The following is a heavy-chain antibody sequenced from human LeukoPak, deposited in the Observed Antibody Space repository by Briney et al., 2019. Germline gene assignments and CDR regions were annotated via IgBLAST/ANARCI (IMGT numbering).Heavy chain of an antibody. CDR2: IYSGGST. Sequence: GGSLRLSCAASAFTFSSYAMSWVRQAPGKGLEWVSVIYSGGSTYYADSVKGRFTISRDNSKNTLYLQMNSLRAEDTAVYYCARDLIGYSYGYWTDYWGQGTLVTVSS. D-gene: IGHD5-18*01. CDR3: ARDLIGYSYGYWTDY. V-gene: IGHV3-66*02. J-gene: IGHJ4*02. CDR1: AFTFSSYA.